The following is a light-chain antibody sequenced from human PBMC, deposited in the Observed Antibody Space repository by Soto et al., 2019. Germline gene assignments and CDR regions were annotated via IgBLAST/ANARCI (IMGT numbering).Light chain of an antibody. CDR2: KAS. V-gene: IGKV1-5*03. CDR1: SISSW. Sequence: SISSWLAWYQQKPGKAPKLLIYKASTLERGVPSRFSGSGSGTEFTLTISSLQPDDFATYFCQQYQTYATFGQGTRLEIK. CDR3: QQYQTYAT. J-gene: IGKJ5*01.